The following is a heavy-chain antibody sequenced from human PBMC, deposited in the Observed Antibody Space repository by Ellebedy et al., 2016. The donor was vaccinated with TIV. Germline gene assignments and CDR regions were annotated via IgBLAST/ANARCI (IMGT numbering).Heavy chain of an antibody. D-gene: IGHD5-18*01. Sequence: GGSLRLXXAASGFTLRSYSMKWVRQAPGKGLEWVSSISSSGESIHYADSVKGRFTISRDNAKNSLYLQMDSLRVEDTAVYYCVRIYNYGFDFWGQGTLITVSS. V-gene: IGHV3-21*03. CDR1: GFTLRSYS. J-gene: IGHJ4*02. CDR3: VRIYNYGFDF. CDR2: ISSSGESI.